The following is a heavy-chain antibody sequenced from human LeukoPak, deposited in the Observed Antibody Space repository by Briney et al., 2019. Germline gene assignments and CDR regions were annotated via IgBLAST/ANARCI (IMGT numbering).Heavy chain of an antibody. CDR2: IYFGRKT. D-gene: IGHD4-17*01. Sequence: PSETLSLTCTVSGGSINISNYYWGWIRQPPGKGLEWIGSIYFGRKTYFNPALKNRGTIFVDTSKNQFSLKLSSVTAADTAVYYCARPTTVTHYFDFWGQGTLVTVSS. CDR1: GGSINISNYY. V-gene: IGHV4-39*01. J-gene: IGHJ4*02. CDR3: ARPTTVTHYFDF.